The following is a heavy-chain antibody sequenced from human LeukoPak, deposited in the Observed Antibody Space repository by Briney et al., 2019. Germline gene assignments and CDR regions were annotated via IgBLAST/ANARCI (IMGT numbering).Heavy chain of an antibody. Sequence: SETLSLTCTVSGGSISSGGYYWSWNRQHPGQGLEWFVYIYYSGSTYYNPSLSSRVTISVDTSKNQFSLKLSSVTDAHTAVYYCAHPLRHYYDSSGYSEYFQHWGQGTLVTVSS. CDR2: IYYSGST. V-gene: IGHV4-31*03. D-gene: IGHD3-22*01. CDR3: AHPLRHYYDSSGYSEYFQH. J-gene: IGHJ1*01. CDR1: GGSISSGGYY.